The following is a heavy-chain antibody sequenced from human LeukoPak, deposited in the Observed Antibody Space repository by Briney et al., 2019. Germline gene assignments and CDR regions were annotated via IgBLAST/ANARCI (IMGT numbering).Heavy chain of an antibody. CDR1: GGSISSYY. Sequence: PSETLSLTRTVSGGSISSYYWSWIRQPPGKGLEWIGYIYYSGSTNYNPPLKSRVTISVDTSKNQFSLKLSSVTAADTAVYYCARESDGYDFWSGFDYWGQGTLVTVSS. V-gene: IGHV4-59*01. CDR2: IYYSGST. D-gene: IGHD3-3*01. CDR3: ARESDGYDFWSGFDY. J-gene: IGHJ4*02.